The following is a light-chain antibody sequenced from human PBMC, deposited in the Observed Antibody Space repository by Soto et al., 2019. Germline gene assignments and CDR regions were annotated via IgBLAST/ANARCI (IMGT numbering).Light chain of an antibody. CDR1: QSIGSW. CDR2: KAS. V-gene: IGKV1-5*03. CDR3: QQYDRYIT. J-gene: IGKJ5*01. Sequence: DIQMTQSPSTLSTSVGDRVTITCRPSQSIGSWLAWYQQKPGKAPKLLIYKASTLESGVPSRFSGSGSGTQFTLTISSLPPDDFSTYYCQQYDRYITFGQGTRLEIK.